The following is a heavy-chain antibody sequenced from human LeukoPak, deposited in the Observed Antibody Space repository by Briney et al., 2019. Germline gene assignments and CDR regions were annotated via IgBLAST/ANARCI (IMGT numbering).Heavy chain of an antibody. D-gene: IGHD4-17*01. CDR1: GGSISSSNW. CDR3: ARVSTTTVTNRYYYYGMDV. V-gene: IGHV4-4*02. Sequence: SGTLSLTCAVSGGSISSSNWWSWVRQPPGKGLEWIGYINYSRDTNYNPSLKSRVTISVDTSKNQFSLKLSSVTAADTAVYYCARVSTTTVTNRYYYYGMDVWGQGTTVTVSS. J-gene: IGHJ6*02. CDR2: INYSRDT.